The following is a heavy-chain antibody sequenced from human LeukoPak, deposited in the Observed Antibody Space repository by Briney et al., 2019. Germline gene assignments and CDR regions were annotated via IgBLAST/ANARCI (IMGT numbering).Heavy chain of an antibody. CDR1: GGTFSSYA. CDR3: ARGCNFIRYYTAGLAPCFVP. V-gene: IGHV1-69*13. Sequence: SVKVSCKASGGTFSSYAISWVRQAPGQGPEWMGGIIPIFGTANYAQKFQGRVTITADESTSTAYMELSSLRSEDTAVYECARGCNFIRYYTAGLAPCFVPGGQGTVVSVSS. CDR2: IIPIFGTA. J-gene: IGHJ5*02. D-gene: IGHD3-3*01.